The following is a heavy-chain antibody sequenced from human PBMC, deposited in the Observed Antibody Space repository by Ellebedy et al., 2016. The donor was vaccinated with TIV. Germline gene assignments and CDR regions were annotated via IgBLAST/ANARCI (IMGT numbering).Heavy chain of an antibody. D-gene: IGHD4/OR15-4a*01. J-gene: IGHJ4*02. V-gene: IGHV3-15*01. CDR3: TTSSPLTLFDY. Sequence: GESLKISCAASGFTFSNAWMSWVRQAPGKGLEWVGRIKSKTDGGTTDYAAPVKGRFTISRDDSKNTLYLQMNSLKTEDTAVYYCTTSSPLTLFDYWGQGTLVTVSS. CDR2: IKSKTDGGTT. CDR1: GFTFSNAW.